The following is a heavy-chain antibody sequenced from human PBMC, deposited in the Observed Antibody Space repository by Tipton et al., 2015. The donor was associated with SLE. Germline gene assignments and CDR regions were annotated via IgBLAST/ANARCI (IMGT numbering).Heavy chain of an antibody. CDR2: INPYNGVK. CDR3: ARKQPPDY. V-gene: IGHV1-2*02. J-gene: IGHJ4*02. D-gene: IGHD5-18*01. CDR1: GDTFRNYG. Sequence: QSGAEVKKPGSSVKVSCKTSGDTFRNYGISWVRQAPGQGLEWMGWINPYNGVKNYAQTFQGRVTMTRDSSLSTAYMELSRLTSDDTAVYYCARKQPPDYWGQGALVTVSS.